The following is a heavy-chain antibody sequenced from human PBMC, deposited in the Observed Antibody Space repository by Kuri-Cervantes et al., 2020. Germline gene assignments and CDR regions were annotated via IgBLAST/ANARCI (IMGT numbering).Heavy chain of an antibody. CDR1: GFTFSSFA. CDR3: ARGRKVSCTGAICYPFDY. D-gene: IGHD2-8*02. J-gene: IGHJ4*02. CDR2: ISGNGDT. Sequence: LSLTCAASGFTFSSFAMTWVRHVPGKGLECVSIISGNGDTYYVDSVKGRFTITRDNSRNTLYLQMNSLRADDTALYYCARGRKVSCTGAICYPFDYWGQGTLVTVSS. V-gene: IGHV3-23*01.